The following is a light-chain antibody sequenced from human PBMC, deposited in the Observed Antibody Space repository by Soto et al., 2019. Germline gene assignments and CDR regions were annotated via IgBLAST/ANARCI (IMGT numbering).Light chain of an antibody. J-gene: IGKJ1*01. CDR1: QTVRSSS. V-gene: IGKV3-20*01. CDR3: QQYGSSPRT. Sequence: DIVLTQSPGTLSLSPGQRATLSCRASQTVRSSSLAWYQQKPGQAPRLLIFGASTRAAGFPDRFSGSGSGTDFTLTISRLEPEDVAVYYCQQYGSSPRTFGQGTKVDIK. CDR2: GAS.